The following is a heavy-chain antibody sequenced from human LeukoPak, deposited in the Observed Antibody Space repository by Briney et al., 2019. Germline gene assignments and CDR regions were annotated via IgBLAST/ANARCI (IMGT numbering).Heavy chain of an antibody. J-gene: IGHJ5*02. CDR3: ARGLPMPSS. CDR2: ISYDGSNK. D-gene: IGHD2-2*01. Sequence: GRSLRLSCAASGFTFSSYAMHRVRQAPGKGLEWVAVISYDGSNKYYADSVKGRFTISRDNSKNTLYLQMNSLRAEDTAVYYCARGLPMPSSWGQGTLVTVSS. CDR1: GFTFSSYA. V-gene: IGHV3-30*04.